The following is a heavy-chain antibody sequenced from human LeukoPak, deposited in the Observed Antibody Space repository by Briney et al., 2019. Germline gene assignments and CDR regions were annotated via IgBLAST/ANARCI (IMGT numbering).Heavy chain of an antibody. V-gene: IGHV1-46*01. CDR2: INPSGGST. D-gene: IGHD3-22*01. CDR1: GYTFTSYY. Sequence: GASVKVSCKASGYTFTSYYMHWVRQAPGQGLEWMGIINPSGGSTSYAQKFQGRVTMTRDMSTSTVYMELSSLRSEDTAVYYCARDPPYYYDSGGYYYGDLFDYWGQGTLVTVSS. J-gene: IGHJ4*02. CDR3: ARDPPYYYDSGGYYYGDLFDY.